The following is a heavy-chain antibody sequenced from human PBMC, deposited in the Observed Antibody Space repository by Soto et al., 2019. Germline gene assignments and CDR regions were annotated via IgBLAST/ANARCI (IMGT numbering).Heavy chain of an antibody. CDR2: MNQDGSER. D-gene: IGHD3-16*01. V-gene: IGHV3-7*01. J-gene: IGHJ4*02. CDR3: VCGGNYFVY. CDR1: GFTFTTYW. Sequence: EVQLVGSGGGLVQPGGSLRLSCAASGFTFTTYWMTWVRQPPGKGLEWVANMNQDGSERYYVDSVRGRFTISRDNAKNSLYLQMNSLRAEDTAVYYCVCGGNYFVYWGQGTLVTVPP.